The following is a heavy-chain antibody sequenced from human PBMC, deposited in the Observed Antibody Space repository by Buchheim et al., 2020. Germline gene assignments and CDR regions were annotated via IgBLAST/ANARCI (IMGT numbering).Heavy chain of an antibody. V-gene: IGHV3-23*01. CDR2: INGNGVRT. CDR1: GFNLNNYA. J-gene: IGHJ4*02. Sequence: EVQLLESGGGLVQPGGSLRVSCAASGFNLNNYAMNWVRQAPGKGLEWVAAINGNGVRTHYADSVGGRFIISRDNSKNLISLQMNSLRIEDTAIYYCAKGMMPNRRASNFDYWGQGTL. CDR3: AKGMMPNRRASNFDY. D-gene: IGHD1-14*01.